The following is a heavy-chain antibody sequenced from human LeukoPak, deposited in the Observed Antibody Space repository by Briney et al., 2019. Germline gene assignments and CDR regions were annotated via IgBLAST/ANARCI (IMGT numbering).Heavy chain of an antibody. J-gene: IGHJ5*02. V-gene: IGHV1-69*13. CDR3: ARGTDITATGPARGWFDP. D-gene: IGHD6-13*01. CDR1: GGTFSSYA. Sequence: ASVKVSCKASGGTFSSYAISWVRQAPGQGLEWMGGIIPIFGTANYAQKFQGRVTITADESTSTAYMELSSLRSEDTAVYYCARGTDITATGPARGWFDPWGQGTLVTVSS. CDR2: IIPIFGTA.